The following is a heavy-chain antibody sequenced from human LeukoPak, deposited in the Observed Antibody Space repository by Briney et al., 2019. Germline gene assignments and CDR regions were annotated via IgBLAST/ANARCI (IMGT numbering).Heavy chain of an antibody. J-gene: IGHJ4*02. V-gene: IGHV1-2*02. Sequence: ASVKVSCKASGYTFTSYDINWVRQATGQGLEWMGWINPNSGGTNYAQKFQGRVTMTRDTSISTAYMELSRLRSDDTAVYYCARVARPGGYDYWGQGTLVTVSS. CDR1: GYTFTSYD. CDR2: INPNSGGT. D-gene: IGHD6-6*01. CDR3: ARVARPGGYDY.